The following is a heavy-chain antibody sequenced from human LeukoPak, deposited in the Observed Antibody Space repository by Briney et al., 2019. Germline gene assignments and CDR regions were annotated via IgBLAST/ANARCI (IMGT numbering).Heavy chain of an antibody. Sequence: GGSLRLSCAASGFTFSSYAMHWVRQAPGKGLEWVAVISYNGSNKYYADSVKGRFTISRDNSKNTLYLQMNSLRAEDTAVYYCARFSGSYDAFDIWGQGTMVTVSS. CDR2: ISYNGSNK. V-gene: IGHV3-30-3*01. CDR1: GFTFSSYA. J-gene: IGHJ3*02. CDR3: ARFSGSYDAFDI. D-gene: IGHD6-19*01.